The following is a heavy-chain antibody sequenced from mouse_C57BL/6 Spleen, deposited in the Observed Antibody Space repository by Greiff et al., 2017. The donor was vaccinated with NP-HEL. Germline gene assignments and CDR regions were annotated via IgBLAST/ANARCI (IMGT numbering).Heavy chain of an antibody. D-gene: IGHD2-5*01. V-gene: IGHV1-55*01. J-gene: IGHJ3*01. Sequence: QVHVKQPGAELVKPGASVKMSCKASGYTFTSYWITWVKQRPGQGLEWIGDIYPGSGSTNYNEKFKSKATLTVDTSSSTAYMQLSSLTSEDSAVYYCAREGSNYAWFAYWGQGTLVTVSA. CDR2: IYPGSGST. CDR1: GYTFTSYW. CDR3: AREGSNYAWFAY.